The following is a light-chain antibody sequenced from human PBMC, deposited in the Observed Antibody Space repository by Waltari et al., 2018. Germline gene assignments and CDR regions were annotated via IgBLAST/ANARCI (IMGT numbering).Light chain of an antibody. CDR2: GTS. Sequence: EIVLTQSPGTLSLSPGERATLSCRPSQSVTSLSLSWYQQKLGQAPRLLFYGTSSRGTGTPDRCSGSGSGTDFTLTISRLEPEDVAVYYCQQYDGEVVTFGGGTKVEI. J-gene: IGKJ4*01. CDR3: QQYDGEVVT. V-gene: IGKV3-20*01. CDR1: QSVTSLS.